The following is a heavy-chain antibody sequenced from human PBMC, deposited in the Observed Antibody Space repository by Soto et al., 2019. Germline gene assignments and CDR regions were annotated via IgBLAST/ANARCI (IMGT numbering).Heavy chain of an antibody. V-gene: IGHV5-51*01. J-gene: IGHJ6*03. CDR1: GYSFTSYW. D-gene: IGHD1-26*01. CDR2: IYPGDYDN. Sequence: PGESLKISYKCSGYSFTSYWIGWVRQMPGKGLEWMGIIYPGDYDNRYSQSFQGTVTTSADKSTSTAYLQWRSLKASDTSMYYCATRGVGKVRYYMDVWGKGTTVTVSS. CDR3: ATRGVGKVRYYMDV.